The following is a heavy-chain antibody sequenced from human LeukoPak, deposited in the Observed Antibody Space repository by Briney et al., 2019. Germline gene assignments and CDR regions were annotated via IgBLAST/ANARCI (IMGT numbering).Heavy chain of an antibody. Sequence: PSETLSLTCTVSGGSIRSDYWSWIRQPPGKGLEWIGYISYSGSTNYNPSLKSRVTISVDTSKNQFSLKLSSVTAADTAVYYCARTRWGYCSSTSCPTRHDYWGQGTLVTVSS. CDR3: ARTRWGYCSSTSCPTRHDY. CDR2: ISYSGST. V-gene: IGHV4-59*01. J-gene: IGHJ4*02. CDR1: GGSIRSDY. D-gene: IGHD2-2*01.